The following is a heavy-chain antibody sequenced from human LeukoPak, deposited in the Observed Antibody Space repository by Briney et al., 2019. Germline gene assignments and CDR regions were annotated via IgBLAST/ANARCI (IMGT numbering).Heavy chain of an antibody. CDR1: GGSFSAYS. V-gene: IGHV4-34*01. D-gene: IGHD1-1*01. J-gene: IGHJ4*02. CDR2: VNHSGST. CDR3: ARDVTGSASDY. Sequence: PSETLSLTCAVYGGSFSAYSWSWIRQSPGKGLEWIGEVNHSGSTNYNPFLKSRVTISADTSKNQFSLRLSSVTAADTAVYYCARDVTGSASDYWGQGTLVTVSS.